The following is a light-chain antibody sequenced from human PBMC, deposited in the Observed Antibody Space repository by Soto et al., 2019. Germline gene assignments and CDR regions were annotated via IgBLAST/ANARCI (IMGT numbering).Light chain of an antibody. CDR2: YAS. J-gene: IGKJ1*01. Sequence: VVMTQSPSTLSVSPGERFTISFRASQSVTNTLAWYQHKPGQAPRLLISYASRGATGIPSRFSGSGSGTDFTLTINRLEPEDFAVYYCQQYGSSLWTFGQGTKVDIK. V-gene: IGKV3-20*01. CDR3: QQYGSSLWT. CDR1: QSVTNT.